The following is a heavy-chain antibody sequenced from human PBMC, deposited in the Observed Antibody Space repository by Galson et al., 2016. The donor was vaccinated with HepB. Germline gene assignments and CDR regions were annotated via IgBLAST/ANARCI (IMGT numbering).Heavy chain of an antibody. CDR3: ARVSQGGDWGWHFDL. D-gene: IGHD2-21*02. CDR1: GFPFVDYA. J-gene: IGHJ2*01. V-gene: IGHV3-49*03. CDR2: IKSKDEDGTI. Sequence: SLRLSCAVSGFPFVDYAMSWFRQAPGKGLEWIGFIKSKDEDGTIEYAASVKGTFIISRDDSKSIASLQMNSLRIEDTGVYLCARVSQGGDWGWHFDLWGRGTLVTVSS.